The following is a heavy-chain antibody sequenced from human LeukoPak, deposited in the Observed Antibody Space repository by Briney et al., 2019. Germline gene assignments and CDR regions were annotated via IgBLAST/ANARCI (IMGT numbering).Heavy chain of an antibody. CDR2: INPNSGGT. CDR1: GYTFTGYY. V-gene: IGHV1-2*06. Sequence: ASVKVSCKASGYTFTGYYMHWVRQAPGHGLEWMGRINPNSGGTNYAQKIQGRVTMTRDTSISTAYMELSRLRSDDTAVYYCARVFDEDTAQIRFDYWGQGTLVTVSS. CDR3: ARVFDEDTAQIRFDY. J-gene: IGHJ4*02. D-gene: IGHD5-18*01.